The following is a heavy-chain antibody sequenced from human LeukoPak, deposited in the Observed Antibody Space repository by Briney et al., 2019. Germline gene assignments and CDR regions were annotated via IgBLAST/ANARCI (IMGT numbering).Heavy chain of an antibody. J-gene: IGHJ5*02. Sequence: GGSLRLSCVASGFNFNNAWMNWVRQAAGKGLEWVSYISSTTNIRYYADSEKGRFTISRDNAKNSLYLQMHSLRAEDTALYYCTRDVGFRFDPWGQGTLVTVSS. CDR1: GFNFNNAW. D-gene: IGHD2-15*01. V-gene: IGHV3-48*04. CDR2: ISSTTNIR. CDR3: TRDVGFRFDP.